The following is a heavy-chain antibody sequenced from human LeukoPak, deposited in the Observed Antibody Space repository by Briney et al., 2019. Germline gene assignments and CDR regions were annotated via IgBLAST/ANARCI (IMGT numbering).Heavy chain of an antibody. J-gene: IGHJ6*02. Sequence: GGSLRLSCAASGFTVSSNYMSWVRQAPGKGLEWVSVIYSGGSTYYADSVKGRFTISRDNSKNTLYLQMNSLRAEDTAVYYCARDDYGDYGYYGMDVWGQGTTVTVSS. D-gene: IGHD4-17*01. CDR1: GFTVSSNY. V-gene: IGHV3-66*01. CDR2: IYSGGST. CDR3: ARDDYGDYGYYGMDV.